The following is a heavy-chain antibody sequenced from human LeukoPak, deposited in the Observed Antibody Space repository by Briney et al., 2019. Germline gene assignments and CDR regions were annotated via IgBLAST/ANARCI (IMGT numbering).Heavy chain of an antibody. CDR2: ITHSGST. V-gene: IGHV4-34*01. CDR1: GFTFSSYA. Sequence: GSLRLSCAASGFTFSSYAMSWVRQAPGKGLEWIGEITHSGSTYYNPSLKSRVTISVDTSKNQFSLKLSSVTAADTAVYYCARDPSDIVEQGWFDPWGQGTLVTVSS. D-gene: IGHD2-15*01. CDR3: ARDPSDIVEQGWFDP. J-gene: IGHJ5*02.